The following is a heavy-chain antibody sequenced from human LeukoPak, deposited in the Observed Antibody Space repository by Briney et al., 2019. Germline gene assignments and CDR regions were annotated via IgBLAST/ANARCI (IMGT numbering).Heavy chain of an antibody. CDR1: GFTFSDFA. CDR3: AKDRATSSGSYYGYFGY. D-gene: IGHD1-26*01. CDR2: ISISGDTT. Sequence: GGSLTLSCAASGFTFSDFAMSWVRQAPGKGPEWLSAISISGDTTSYAQYVKGRFPISRANSKNTLYMPMNSLRAEDTALYYCAKDRATSSGSYYGYFGYWGQGTLVTVSS. V-gene: IGHV3-23*01. J-gene: IGHJ4*02.